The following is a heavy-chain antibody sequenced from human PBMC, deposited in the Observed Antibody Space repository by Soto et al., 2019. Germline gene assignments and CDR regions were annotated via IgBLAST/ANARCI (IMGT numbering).Heavy chain of an antibody. D-gene: IGHD6-13*01. CDR1: GGTFSSYT. J-gene: IGHJ4*02. CDR2: IIPILGIA. V-gene: IGHV1-69*08. CDR3: ARDNRGSSPTHPFDY. Sequence: QVQLVQSGAEVKKPGSSVKVSCKASGGTFSSYTISWVRQAPGQGLEWMGRIIPILGIANYAQKFQGRVTITADKSPSTADLELSSLRSEDTAVYYCARDNRGSSPTHPFDYWGQGTLVTVSS.